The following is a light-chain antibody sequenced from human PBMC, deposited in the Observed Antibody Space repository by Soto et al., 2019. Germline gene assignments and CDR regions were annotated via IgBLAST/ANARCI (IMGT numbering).Light chain of an antibody. CDR1: ESIDNW. Sequence: DIQMSQSPSTLSASVGDQVPITCRASESIDNWLAWYQQKPGKAPKLLIYDASTLESGVPSRFSGSGFGTEFSLTISSLQPDDFGSYYCQHMRAFGQGTKVDIK. CDR2: DAS. CDR3: QHMRA. V-gene: IGKV1-5*01. J-gene: IGKJ1*01.